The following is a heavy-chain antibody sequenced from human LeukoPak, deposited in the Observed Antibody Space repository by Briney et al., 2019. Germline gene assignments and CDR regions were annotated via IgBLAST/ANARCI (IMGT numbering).Heavy chain of an antibody. J-gene: IGHJ4*02. D-gene: IGHD5-12*01. CDR3: AKDSQGYSGYDLDY. V-gene: IGHV3-30*02. CDR2: IWYGGSNK. CDR1: GFTFSSYS. Sequence: GSLRLSCAASGFTFSSYSMNWVRQAPGKGLEWVAVIWYGGSNKYYADSVKGRFTISRDNSKNTLYLQMNSLRAEDTAVYYCAKDSQGYSGYDLDYWGQGTLVTVSS.